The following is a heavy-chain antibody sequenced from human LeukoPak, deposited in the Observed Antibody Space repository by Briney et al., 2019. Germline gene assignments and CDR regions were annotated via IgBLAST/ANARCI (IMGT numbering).Heavy chain of an antibody. J-gene: IGHJ4*02. V-gene: IGHV3-48*02. Sequence: GGSLRLSCAASGFTFSSYSMNWVRQAPGKGLEWVSYIGKSSENIAYADSVKGRCTISRDDAKNSLYLQMNSLRDEDTAVYYCARDHRWNFDFWGQGILVTVSS. CDR1: GFTFSSYS. CDR3: ARDHRWNFDF. D-gene: IGHD2-15*01. CDR2: IGKSSENI.